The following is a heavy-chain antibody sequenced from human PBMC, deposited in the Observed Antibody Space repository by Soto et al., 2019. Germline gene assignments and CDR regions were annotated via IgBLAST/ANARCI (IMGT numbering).Heavy chain of an antibody. CDR3: AHSDGGYEIIYFDF. V-gene: IGHV2-5*01. D-gene: IGHD5-12*01. CDR2: IYYNDDR. J-gene: IGHJ4*02. Sequence: GRTLLNPTQTLTLTCTFSGFSFTTAGVAVGWIRQTPGGALEWLTLIYYNDDRRFSPSLKTRLTITGDTSKNQVVLSLTNVDPGDTATYFCAHSDGGYEIIYFDFWGQGIPVTVSS. CDR1: GFSFTTAGVA.